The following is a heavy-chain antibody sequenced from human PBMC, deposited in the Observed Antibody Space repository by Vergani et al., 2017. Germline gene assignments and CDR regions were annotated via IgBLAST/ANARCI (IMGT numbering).Heavy chain of an antibody. CDR3: AREEQRDNWFDP. V-gene: IGHV4-38-2*02. CDR1: GYSISSGYY. CDR2: IYHSGST. D-gene: IGHD6-25*01. Sequence: QVQLQESGPGLVKPSETLSLTCAVSGYSISSGYYWGWIRQPPGKGLEWIGSIYHSGSTYYNPSLKGRVTISVDTSKNQFSLKLSSVTAADTAVYYCAREEQRDNWFDPWGQGTLVTVSS. J-gene: IGHJ5*02.